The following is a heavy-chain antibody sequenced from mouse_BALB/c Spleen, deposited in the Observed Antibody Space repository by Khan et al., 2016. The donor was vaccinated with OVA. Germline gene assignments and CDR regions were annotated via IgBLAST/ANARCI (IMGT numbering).Heavy chain of an antibody. D-gene: IGHD1-3*01. V-gene: IGHV1-5*01. Sequence: IQLVQSGTVLARPGASVKMSCKASGYSFTSYLIHWVKQRPGQGLEWIGDIYPGNSDTTYNQKFKDKAKLTAGTSANTAYMELSSLTNEDSAVYYGERGGYSSSAYWGQGTLVTVS. J-gene: IGHJ3*01. CDR2: IYPGNSDT. CDR3: ERGGYSSSAY. CDR1: GYSFTSYL.